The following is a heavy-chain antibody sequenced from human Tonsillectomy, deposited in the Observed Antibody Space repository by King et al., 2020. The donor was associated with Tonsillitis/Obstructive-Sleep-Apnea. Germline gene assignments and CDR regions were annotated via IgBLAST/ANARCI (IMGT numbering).Heavy chain of an antibody. V-gene: IGHV5-10-1*03. D-gene: IGHD6-19*01. CDR1: GYSFTSYW. CDR3: ARPHSSGWYYYGMDV. J-gene: IGHJ6*02. CDR2: IDPSDSYT. Sequence: QLVQSGAEVKKPGESLRISCKGSGYSFTSYWINWVRQMPGKGLEWMGRIDPSDSYTNYSPSFQGHVTIPADKSISTAYLQWSSLKASDTAMYYCARPHSSGWYYYGMDVWGQGTTVTVSS.